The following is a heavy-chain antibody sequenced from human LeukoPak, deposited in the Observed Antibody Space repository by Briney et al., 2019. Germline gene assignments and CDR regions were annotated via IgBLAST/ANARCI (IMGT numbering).Heavy chain of an antibody. V-gene: IGHV1-69*06. D-gene: IGHD2-21*02. Sequence: SVKVSCKASGYTFTSYGISWVRQAPGQGLEWMGGIIPIFGTANYAQKFQGRVTITADKSTSTAYMELSSLRSEDTAVYYCASPYCGGDCYSSSWFDPWGQGTLVTVSS. J-gene: IGHJ5*02. CDR3: ASPYCGGDCYSSSWFDP. CDR2: IIPIFGTA. CDR1: GYTFTSYG.